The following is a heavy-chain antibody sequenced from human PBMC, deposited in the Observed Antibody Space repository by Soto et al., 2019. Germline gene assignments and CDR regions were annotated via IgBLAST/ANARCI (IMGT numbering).Heavy chain of an antibody. CDR1: GYTFTGYY. Sequence: QVQLVQSRAEVKKPGASVKVSCKASGYTFTGYYMHWVRQAPGQGLEWMGWINPNSGGTNNAQKFQGWVTMTRDTSISTAYMELSRLRSDDTAVYYCAREEVVVAATGVYYYYGMDVWGQGTTVTVSS. CDR3: AREEVVVAATGVYYYYGMDV. D-gene: IGHD2-15*01. V-gene: IGHV1-2*04. CDR2: INPNSGGT. J-gene: IGHJ6*02.